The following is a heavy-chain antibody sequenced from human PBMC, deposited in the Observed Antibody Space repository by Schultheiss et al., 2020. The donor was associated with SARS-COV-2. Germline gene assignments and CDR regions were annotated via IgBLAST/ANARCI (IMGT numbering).Heavy chain of an antibody. CDR3: ARETTRYYYYGMDV. D-gene: IGHD4-11*01. CDR1: GGSFSGYY. CDR2: INHSGST. J-gene: IGHJ6*02. V-gene: IGHV4-34*01. Sequence: SETLSLTCAVYGGSFSGYYWSWIRQPPGKGLEWIGEINHSGSTNYNPSLKSRVTISVDTSKNQFSLKLSSVTAADTAVYYGARETTRYYYYGMDVWGQGTTVTVSS.